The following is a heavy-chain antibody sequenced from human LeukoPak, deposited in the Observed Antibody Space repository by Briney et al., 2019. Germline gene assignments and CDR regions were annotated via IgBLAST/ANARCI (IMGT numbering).Heavy chain of an antibody. J-gene: IGHJ4*02. Sequence: SVKVSRKASGGTFRSGSINWVRQAPGQGLEWMGRIVPMPDITTYSQTFQGRVTITADKSTSTAYMELSSLTSEDTAVYYCARASDLVTTWDYFDSWGQGSLVIVSS. D-gene: IGHD4-17*01. V-gene: IGHV1-69*02. CDR1: GGTFRSGS. CDR3: ARASDLVTTWDYFDS. CDR2: IVPMPDIT.